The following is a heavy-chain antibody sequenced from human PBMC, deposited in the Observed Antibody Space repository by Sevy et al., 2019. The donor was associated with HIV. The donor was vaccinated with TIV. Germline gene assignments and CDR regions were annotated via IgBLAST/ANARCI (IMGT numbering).Heavy chain of an antibody. Sequence: GSLRLSCAASGFAFSSHAMHWVRQAPGKGLEWVAVISYEGTETVYAASVEGRFTISRDNSNSMLSLQINSLGPEDTAVYYCARDGGYSIKWYPLYWGHGTLVTVSS. V-gene: IGHV3-30-3*01. J-gene: IGHJ4*01. CDR1: GFAFSSHA. D-gene: IGHD6-13*01. CDR3: ARDGGYSIKWYPLY. CDR2: ISYEGTET.